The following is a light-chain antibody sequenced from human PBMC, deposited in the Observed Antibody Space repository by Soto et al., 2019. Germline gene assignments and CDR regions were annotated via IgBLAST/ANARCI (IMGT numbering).Light chain of an antibody. CDR2: DAS. J-gene: IGKJ1*01. CDR1: QSISSW. Sequence: DIQMTQSPSTLSASVGDRVTITCRASQSISSWLAWYQQKPGKAPKLLIYDASSLESGVPSRFSGSGSGTEFTLTISSLPPDDFATYYCQQYNSYQWTFGQWTKVEIK. CDR3: QQYNSYQWT. V-gene: IGKV1-5*01.